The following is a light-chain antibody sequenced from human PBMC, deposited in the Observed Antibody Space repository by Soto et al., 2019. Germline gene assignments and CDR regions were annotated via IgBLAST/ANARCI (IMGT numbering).Light chain of an antibody. CDR2: AAS. CDR1: QGISSY. J-gene: IGKJ4*01. V-gene: IGKV1-8*01. Sequence: AIRMTQSPSSFSASTGDRVTITCRASQGISSYLAWYQQKPGKAPKLLIYAASTLQSVVQSRFSGSGSGTDFTLTISCLQSEDFATYYCQQYYSYPLTFGGGTKVEIK. CDR3: QQYYSYPLT.